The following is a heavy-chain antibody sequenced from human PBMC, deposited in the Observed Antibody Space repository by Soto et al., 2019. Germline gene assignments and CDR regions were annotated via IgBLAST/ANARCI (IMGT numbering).Heavy chain of an antibody. D-gene: IGHD3-22*01. Sequence: PSETLSLTCAVYGGSFSSYYWSWIRQPPGKGLEWIGYIYYSGSTNYNPSLKSRVTISVDTSKNQFSLKLSSVTAADTAVYYCARLVGNYYDSSGTIDYWGQGTLVTVS. CDR1: GGSFSSYY. V-gene: IGHV4-59*08. CDR2: IYYSGST. CDR3: ARLVGNYYDSSGTIDY. J-gene: IGHJ4*02.